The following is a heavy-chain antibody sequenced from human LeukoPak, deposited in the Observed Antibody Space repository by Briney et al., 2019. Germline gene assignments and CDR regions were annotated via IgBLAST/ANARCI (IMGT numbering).Heavy chain of an antibody. D-gene: IGHD3-10*01. J-gene: IGHJ4*02. CDR2: INHSGST. Sequence: SETLSLTCTVSGGSISSSSYYWSWIRQPPGKGLEWIGEINHSGSTNYNPSLKSRVTISVDTSKNQFSLKLSSVTAADTAAYYCASCKLLLWFGDKGRGRQYYFDYWGQGTLVTVSS. V-gene: IGHV4-39*07. CDR1: GGSISSSSYY. CDR3: ASCKLLLWFGDKGRGRQYYFDY.